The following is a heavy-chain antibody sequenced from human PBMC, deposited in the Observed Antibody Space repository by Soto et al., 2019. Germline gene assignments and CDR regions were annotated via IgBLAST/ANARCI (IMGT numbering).Heavy chain of an antibody. D-gene: IGHD5-18*01. J-gene: IGHJ5*02. CDR3: ATDLKEKGYSYGYGWFDP. Sequence: ASVKVSCRASGYTFTSYGSSWVRQAPGRGLEWMGWISAYNGNTNYAQKLQGRVTMTTDTSTSTAYMELRSLRSDDTAVYYCATDLKEKGYSYGYGWFDPCGQGTLVTVCS. CDR2: ISAYNGNT. V-gene: IGHV1-18*01. CDR1: GYTFTSYG.